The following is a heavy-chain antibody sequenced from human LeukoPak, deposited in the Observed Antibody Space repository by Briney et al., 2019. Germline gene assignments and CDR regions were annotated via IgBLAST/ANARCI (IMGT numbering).Heavy chain of an antibody. D-gene: IGHD5-18*01. J-gene: IGHJ4*02. CDR2: ISDGGGST. CDR3: AKDPWIQLWLRDYSDY. CDR1: GFTFSSYA. V-gene: IGHV3-23*01. Sequence: GGSLRLSCAASGFTFSSYAMSWVRQAPGKGLEWVSAISDGGGSTYYADSVKGRFTISRDNSKNTLYLQMNSLRAEDTAVYYCAKDPWIQLWLRDYSDYWGQGTLVTVSS.